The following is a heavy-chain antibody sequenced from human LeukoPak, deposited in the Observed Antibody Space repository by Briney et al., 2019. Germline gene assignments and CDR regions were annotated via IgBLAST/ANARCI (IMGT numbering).Heavy chain of an antibody. J-gene: IGHJ5*02. CDR3: ARVGPYVLRFLEWFRSEGPWFDP. D-gene: IGHD3-3*01. CDR2: INPNSGGT. V-gene: IGHV1-2*02. CDR1: GYTFTGHY. Sequence: GASVKVSCKASGYTFTGHYMHWVRQAPGQGLEWMGWINPNSGGTNYAQKFQGRVTMTRDTSISTAYMELSRLRSDDTAVYYCARVGPYVLRFLEWFRSEGPWFDPWGQGTLVTVSS.